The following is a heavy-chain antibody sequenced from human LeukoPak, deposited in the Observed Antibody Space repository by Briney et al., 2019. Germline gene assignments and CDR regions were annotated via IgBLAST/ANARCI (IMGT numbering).Heavy chain of an antibody. V-gene: IGHV1-46*01. D-gene: IGHD2-21*02. J-gene: IGHJ4*02. CDR1: GYTFANYY. CDR3: ARGRPILMVTPNFDY. Sequence: GASVKVSCKASGYTFANYYMHWVRQAPGQGLEWMGIINPSGGDTSYAQRFQGRVTVTRDMSTSTVYMELSSLKSEETAVYYCARGRPILMVTPNFDYWGQGTLVTVSS. CDR2: INPSGGDT.